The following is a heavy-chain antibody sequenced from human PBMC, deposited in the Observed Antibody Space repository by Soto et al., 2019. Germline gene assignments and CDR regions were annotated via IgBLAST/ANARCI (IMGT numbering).Heavy chain of an antibody. CDR2: IIPIFGTA. V-gene: IGHV1-69*12. Sequence: QVQLVQSGAEVKKPGSSVKVSCKASGGTFSSYAISWVQQAPGQGLEWMGGIIPIFGTANYAQKFQGRVTITAEEETSTAYMELSSLRSEDTAVYYCVQRMVEYDYDMDVWGQGTTVTVSS. CDR3: VQRMVEYDYDMDV. J-gene: IGHJ6*01. D-gene: IGHD2-15*01. CDR1: GGTFSSYA.